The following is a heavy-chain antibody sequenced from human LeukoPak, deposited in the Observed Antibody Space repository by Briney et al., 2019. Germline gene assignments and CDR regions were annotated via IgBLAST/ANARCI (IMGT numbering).Heavy chain of an antibody. CDR3: ARSGRYENYFDY. CDR1: GYTFTNYD. D-gene: IGHD1-26*01. CDR2: MNPNNGNT. J-gene: IGHJ4*02. V-gene: IGHV1-8*01. Sequence: ASVKVSCKTSGYTFTNYDINWVRQATGQGLEWMGWMNPNNGNTGYAQKFQGRVTITADKSTSTDYMELSSLRSEDTAVYYCARSGRYENYFDYWGQGTLVTVSS.